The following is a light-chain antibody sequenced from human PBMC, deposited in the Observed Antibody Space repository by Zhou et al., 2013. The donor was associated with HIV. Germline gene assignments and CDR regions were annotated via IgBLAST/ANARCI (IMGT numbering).Light chain of an antibody. CDR1: QSVSSSY. J-gene: IGKJ1*01. V-gene: IGKV3-20*01. Sequence: EIVLTQSPGTLSLSPGEGATLSCRASQSVSSSYLAWYQHKPGQAPRLLISGASSRATGIPDRFSGSGSGTDFTLTISRLEPEDFAVYFCQQYGRSPWTFGQGTKVE. CDR3: QQYGRSPWT. CDR2: GAS.